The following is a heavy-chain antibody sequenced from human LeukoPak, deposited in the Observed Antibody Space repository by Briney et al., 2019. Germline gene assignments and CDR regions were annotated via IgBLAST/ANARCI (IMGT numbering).Heavy chain of an antibody. D-gene: IGHD5/OR15-5a*01. Sequence: GGSLRLSCAASGFTFSNYGMHWVRQAPGKGLEWVAVISYDASNKYYADSVKGRFTISRDNSKNTLYLQMDSLRPEDTSVYYCASAPRSLPDYYYDMDVWGQGTTVTVSS. J-gene: IGHJ6*02. CDR2: ISYDASNK. V-gene: IGHV3-30*03. CDR1: GFTFSNYG. CDR3: ASAPRSLPDYYYDMDV.